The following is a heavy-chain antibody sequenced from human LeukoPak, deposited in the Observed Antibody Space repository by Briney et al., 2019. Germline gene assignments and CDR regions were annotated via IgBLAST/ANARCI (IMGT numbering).Heavy chain of an antibody. J-gene: IGHJ6*02. CDR1: GFNFSSNW. CDR3: ARDFSGGSSWLYYYYYYGMDV. D-gene: IGHD6-13*01. V-gene: IGHV3-48*04. CDR2: ISSSGSTI. Sequence: QPGGSLRLSCAASGFNFSSNWMHWVRQAPGKGLEWVSYISSSGSTIYYADSVKGRFTISRDNAKNSLYLQMNSLRAEDTAVYYCARDFSGGSSWLYYYYYYGMDVWGQGTTVTVSS.